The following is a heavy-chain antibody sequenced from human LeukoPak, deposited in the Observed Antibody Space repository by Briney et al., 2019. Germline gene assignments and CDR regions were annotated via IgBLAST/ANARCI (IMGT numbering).Heavy chain of an antibody. Sequence: GGSLRLSCAASGFTFSSYGMHWVRQAPGKGLEWVAFIRYDGSNKYYADSVKGRITISRDNSKNTLYLQMNSLRAEDTAVYYCAKARGQWLVDFDYWGQGTLVTVSS. CDR1: GFTFSSYG. J-gene: IGHJ4*02. CDR2: IRYDGSNK. D-gene: IGHD6-19*01. CDR3: AKARGQWLVDFDY. V-gene: IGHV3-30*02.